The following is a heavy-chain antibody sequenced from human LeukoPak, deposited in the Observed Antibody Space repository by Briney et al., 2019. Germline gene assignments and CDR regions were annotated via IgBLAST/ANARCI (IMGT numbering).Heavy chain of an antibody. CDR1: GGSISSYY. Sequence: SGTLSLTCTVSGGSISSYYWSWIRQPAGKGLEWIGRIYTSGNTNYNPSLKSRVTMSLDTSKSQFSLKLCSVTAADTAVYYCARWVGTGYCSGGTYYNWFDPWGQGTLVTVSS. CDR2: IYTSGNT. J-gene: IGHJ5*02. D-gene: IGHD2-15*01. CDR3: ARWVGTGYCSGGTYYNWFDP. V-gene: IGHV4-4*07.